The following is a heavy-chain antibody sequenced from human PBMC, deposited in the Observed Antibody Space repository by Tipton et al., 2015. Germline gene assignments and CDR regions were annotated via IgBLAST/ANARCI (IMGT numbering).Heavy chain of an antibody. Sequence: SLRLSCAASGFTFSSYAMSWVRQAPGKGLEWVSAISGGGDSTYYAVSVKGRFTISRDNSKDTLDLQMNSLRAEDTAVYYCVTVGSNSYWGQGTLVTVSS. J-gene: IGHJ4*02. D-gene: IGHD1-26*01. CDR3: VTVGSNSY. V-gene: IGHV3-23*01. CDR1: GFTFSSYA. CDR2: ISGGGDST.